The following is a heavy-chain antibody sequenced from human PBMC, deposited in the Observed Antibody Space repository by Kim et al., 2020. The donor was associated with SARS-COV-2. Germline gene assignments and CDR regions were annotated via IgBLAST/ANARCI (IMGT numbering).Heavy chain of an antibody. D-gene: IGHD6-13*01. Sequence: ASVKVSCKASGYTFTSYGISWVRQAPGQGLEWMGWISAYNGNTNYAQKLQGRVTMTTDTSTSTAYMELRSLRSDDTAVYYCARVRERRGGRAQFDYWGQGTLVTVSS. J-gene: IGHJ4*02. CDR1: GYTFTSYG. V-gene: IGHV1-18*01. CDR2: ISAYNGNT. CDR3: ARVRERRGGRAQFDY.